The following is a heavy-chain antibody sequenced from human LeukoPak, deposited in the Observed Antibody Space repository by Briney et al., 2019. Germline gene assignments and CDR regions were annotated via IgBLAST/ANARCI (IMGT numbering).Heavy chain of an antibody. Sequence: PGGSLRLSCAASGFTFSSYWMSWVRQAPGKGLEWVANIKQDGSEKYYVDSVKGRFTISRDNAKNSLYLQLNSLRVGDTAVYYCARANYGPDYWGQGTLVTVSS. J-gene: IGHJ4*02. D-gene: IGHD3-10*01. CDR3: ARANYGPDY. V-gene: IGHV3-7*01. CDR2: IKQDGSEK. CDR1: GFTFSSYW.